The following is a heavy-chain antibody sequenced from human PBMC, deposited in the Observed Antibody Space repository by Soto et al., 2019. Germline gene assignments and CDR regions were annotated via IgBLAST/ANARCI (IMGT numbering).Heavy chain of an antibody. CDR1: GGSISSYY. Sequence: QVQLQESGPGLVKPSETLSLTCTVSGGSISSYYWSWVRQPPGKGLEWIGYIYYSGSINYQPSLKSRVTISVDTSKNQLSLKLSSVTAADTAVYYYARELSTVTNYGMDVWGQGTTVTVSS. CDR3: ARELSTVTNYGMDV. CDR2: IYYSGSI. V-gene: IGHV4-59*01. D-gene: IGHD4-17*01. J-gene: IGHJ6*02.